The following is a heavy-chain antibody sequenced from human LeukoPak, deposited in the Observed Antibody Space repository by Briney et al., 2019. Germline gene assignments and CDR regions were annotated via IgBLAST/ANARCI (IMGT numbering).Heavy chain of an antibody. D-gene: IGHD5-18*01. Sequence: ASVKVSCKASGYTFTSYGISWVRQAPGQGLEWMGWISAYNGNTNYAQKLQGRVTMATDTSTSTAYMELRSLRSDDTAVYYCARGSQWIQLCRYFDYWGQGTLVTVSS. CDR1: GYTFTSYG. V-gene: IGHV1-18*01. CDR2: ISAYNGNT. J-gene: IGHJ4*02. CDR3: ARGSQWIQLCRYFDY.